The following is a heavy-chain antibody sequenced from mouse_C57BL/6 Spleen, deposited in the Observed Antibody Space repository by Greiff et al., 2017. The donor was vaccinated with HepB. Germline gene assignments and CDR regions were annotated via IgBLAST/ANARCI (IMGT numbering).Heavy chain of an antibody. CDR1: GFTFSSYA. CDR2: ISDGGSYT. Sequence: DVKLVESGGGLVKPGGSLKLSCAASGFTFSSYAMSWVRQTPEKRLEWVATISDGGSYTYYPDNVKGRFTISRDNAKNNLYLQMSHLKSEDTAMYYCASEPYYGSSYWGQGTLVTVSA. J-gene: IGHJ3*01. CDR3: ASEPYYGSSY. D-gene: IGHD1-1*01. V-gene: IGHV5-4*03.